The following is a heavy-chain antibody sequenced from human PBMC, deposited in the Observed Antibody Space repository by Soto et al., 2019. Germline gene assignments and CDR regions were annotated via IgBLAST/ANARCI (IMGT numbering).Heavy chain of an antibody. CDR2: IYPGDSDT. CDR3: ARQGVLTYYYYYMDV. D-gene: IGHD3-10*01. CDR1: GYSSTSYW. J-gene: IGHJ6*03. V-gene: IGHV5-51*01. Sequence: PGESLKISCKGSGYSSTSYWIGWVRQMPGKGLEWMGIIYPGDSDTRYSPSFQGQVTISADKSISTAYLQWSSLKASDTAMYYCARQGVLTYYYYYMDVWGKGTTVTVSS.